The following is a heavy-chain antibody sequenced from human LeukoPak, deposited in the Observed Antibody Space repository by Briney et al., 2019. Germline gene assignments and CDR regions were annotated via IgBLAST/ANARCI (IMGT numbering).Heavy chain of an antibody. D-gene: IGHD6-13*01. CDR1: AYIFTGYY. CDR2: INPNSAGT. V-gene: IGHV1-2*02. CDR3: AIIAAAGYFDY. Sequence: GASVKVSCKASAYIFTGYYIHWVRQAPGQGLEWMGWINPNSAGTNYAQKFQGRVTMTRDMSISTAYMELSRLRSDDTAVYYCAIIAAAGYFDYWGQGTLVTVSS. J-gene: IGHJ4*02.